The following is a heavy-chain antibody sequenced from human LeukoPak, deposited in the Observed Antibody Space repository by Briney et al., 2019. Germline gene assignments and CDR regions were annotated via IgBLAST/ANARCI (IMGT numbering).Heavy chain of an antibody. CDR2: INPNSGGT. V-gene: IGHV1-2*02. CDR3: ARDLRGWTFDY. J-gene: IGHJ4*02. CDR1: VYTFTGYY. D-gene: IGHD2-15*01. Sequence: SVKVSCKSSVYTFTGYYMHWVRQAPGQGLEWMGWINPNSGGTNYARKFQGRGTMTRDTSISTAYMELSRLRSDDTAVYYCARDLRGWTFDYWGQGTLVTVSS.